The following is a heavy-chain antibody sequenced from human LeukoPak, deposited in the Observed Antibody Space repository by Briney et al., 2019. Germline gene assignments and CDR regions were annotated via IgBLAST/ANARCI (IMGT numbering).Heavy chain of an antibody. Sequence: GGSLRLSYAASGFTFDKAWMTWVRQAPGKGLEWVGRIKSKIHGGTIDYAAPVKGRFTISRDDSENTVYLQMNSLRAEDTAVYYCAELGITMIGGVWGKGTTVTISS. CDR3: AELGITMIGGV. CDR1: GFTFDKAW. V-gene: IGHV3-15*01. CDR2: IKSKIHGGTI. D-gene: IGHD3-10*02. J-gene: IGHJ6*04.